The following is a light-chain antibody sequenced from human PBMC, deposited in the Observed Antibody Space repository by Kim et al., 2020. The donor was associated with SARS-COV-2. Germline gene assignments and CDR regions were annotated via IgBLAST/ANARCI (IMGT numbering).Light chain of an antibody. J-gene: IGLJ3*02. Sequence: ALGQTVRSTCQGDSLRNYYISWYQQKPGQAPVLVIYGDNIRPSGIPDRFSGSSSGNTASLTITGAQAEDEADYYCNSRDTSGNHLVFGGGTQLTVL. CDR3: NSRDTSGNHLV. CDR2: GDN. V-gene: IGLV3-19*01. CDR1: SLRNYY.